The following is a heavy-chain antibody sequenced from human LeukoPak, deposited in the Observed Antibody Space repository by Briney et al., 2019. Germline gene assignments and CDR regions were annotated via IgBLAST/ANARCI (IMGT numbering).Heavy chain of an antibody. CDR2: IWYDGSNY. D-gene: IGHD3-22*01. V-gene: IGHV3-33*06. J-gene: IGHJ4*02. CDR3: AKAPRGYYDSSGYGHFDY. CDR1: GFSFSSYG. Sequence: GRSLRLSCAASGFSFSSYGMHWVRQAPGKGLEWVAVIWYDGSNYYYTDSVKGRFTISRDNSKNTLYLQMDGLRAEDTAVYYCAKAPRGYYDSSGYGHFDYWGQGTLVTVSS.